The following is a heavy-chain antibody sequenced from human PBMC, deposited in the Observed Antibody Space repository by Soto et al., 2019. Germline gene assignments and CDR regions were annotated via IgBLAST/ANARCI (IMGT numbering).Heavy chain of an antibody. Sequence: QITLKESGPTLVKPTQTLQLTCTFSGSSLSTQGVAVGWIRQAPGEAPEWLALIYWDDEKLYSPSLNSRLTTTKDTPKKQVVVPMSNRCALDEPTDYSAGRLHTSDMLAGAYIGDNYVDPWGRGTLVTVST. CDR1: GSSLSTQGVA. CDR2: IYWDDEK. V-gene: IGHV2-5*02. D-gene: IGHD3-9*01. CDR3: AGRLHTSDMLAGAYIGDNYVDP. J-gene: IGHJ5*02.